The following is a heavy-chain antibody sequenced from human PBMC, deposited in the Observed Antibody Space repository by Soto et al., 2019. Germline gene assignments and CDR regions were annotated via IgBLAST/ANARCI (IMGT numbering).Heavy chain of an antibody. CDR2: IGTDGNT. J-gene: IGHJ4*01. CDR3: VRKYPGTRPFDY. D-gene: IGHD2-2*01. Sequence: PGGSLRLSCAASGFTFNSYAMNWVRQPPGKGLAWVSAIGTDGNTYYANSVKGRFTISRDNSRTTLYLQMNSLRVEDTALYYCVRKYPGTRPFDYWGQGTLVTVSS. V-gene: IGHV3-23*01. CDR1: GFTFNSYA.